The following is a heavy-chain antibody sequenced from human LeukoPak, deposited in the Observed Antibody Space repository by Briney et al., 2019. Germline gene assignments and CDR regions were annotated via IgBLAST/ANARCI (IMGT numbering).Heavy chain of an antibody. J-gene: IGHJ4*02. D-gene: IGHD3-9*01. CDR1: GGSFSGYY. CDR3: ARGNILSGYCFDF. CDR2: INHSGST. Sequence: SETLSLTCAVYGGSFSGYYWSWIRQPPGKGLEWIGEINHSGSTNYNPSLKSRVTISVDTSKNQLSLKLSSVTAADTAVYYCARGNILSGYCFDFWGQGALVTVS. V-gene: IGHV4-34*01.